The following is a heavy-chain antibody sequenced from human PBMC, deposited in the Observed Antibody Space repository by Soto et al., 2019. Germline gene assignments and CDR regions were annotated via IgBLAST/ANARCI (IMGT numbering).Heavy chain of an antibody. Sequence: LRLSCAASGFTFSSYAMSWVRQAPGKGLEWVSAISGSGGSTYYADSVKGRFTISRDNSKNTLYLQMNSLRAEDTAVYYCAKGSCSGGSCVYYYYDMDVWGQGTTFTVSS. J-gene: IGHJ6*02. D-gene: IGHD2-15*01. CDR1: GFTFSSYA. V-gene: IGHV3-23*01. CDR2: ISGSGGST. CDR3: AKGSCSGGSCVYYYYDMDV.